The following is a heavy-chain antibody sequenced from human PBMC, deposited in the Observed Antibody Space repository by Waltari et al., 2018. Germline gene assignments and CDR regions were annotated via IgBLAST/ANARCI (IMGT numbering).Heavy chain of an antibody. CDR3: ARSNYYDSRGSCDY. Sequence: QVQLVQSGAEVKKPGASVKVSCKASGYTFTGYYMHWVRQAPGQGLEWMGWIHPNSGGTNYAQKFQGRVTMTRATSISTAYMELSRLRSDDTAVYYCARSNYYDSRGSCDYWCQGTLVTVSS. D-gene: IGHD3-22*01. CDR1: GYTFTGYY. J-gene: IGHJ4*02. V-gene: IGHV1-2*02. CDR2: IHPNSGGT.